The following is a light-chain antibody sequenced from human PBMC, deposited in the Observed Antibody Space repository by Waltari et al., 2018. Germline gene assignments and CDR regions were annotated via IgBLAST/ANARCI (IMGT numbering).Light chain of an antibody. CDR1: QSVLSTSNNKNY. J-gene: IGKJ5*01. V-gene: IGKV4-1*01. CDR3: QQYYGDPIT. Sequence: DFVMTQSPDSLAVSLGERATINCKSSQSVLSTSNNKNYLAWFQQKPGQPPKLLFYWASTRESGVPDRFSGSGSRTDFTLTISSLQADDAAVYYCQQYYGDPITFGQGTRLEIK. CDR2: WAS.